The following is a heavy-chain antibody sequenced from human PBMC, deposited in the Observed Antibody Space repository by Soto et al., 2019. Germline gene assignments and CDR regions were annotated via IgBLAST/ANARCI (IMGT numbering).Heavy chain of an antibody. CDR1: GYTITSYG. CDR3: ARARHSGYDSDFDY. V-gene: IGHV1-18*01. CDR2: ISTYNGDT. Sequence: QVQLVQSGAEVKKPGASVKVSCKASGYTITSYGISWVRQAPGQGLEWMGWISTYNGDTNYAQKLQGRVTMTTDTSTSTAYMELRSLRSYDTAVYYCARARHSGYDSDFDYWGQGTLVTVSS. J-gene: IGHJ4*02. D-gene: IGHD5-12*01.